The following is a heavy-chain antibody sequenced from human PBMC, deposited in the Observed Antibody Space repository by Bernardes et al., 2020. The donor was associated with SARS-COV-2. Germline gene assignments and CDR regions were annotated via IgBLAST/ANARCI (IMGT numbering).Heavy chain of an antibody. J-gene: IGHJ5*02. CDR3: ARTFGGGDRNYFDP. Sequence: GGSLRLSCAASGFTFSSYAINWVRLAPGPGLELVSSISGSGSSPYYSDSVKGQVTISVDKSITTAYLQWSSLRAPDTAIYYCARTFGGGDRNYFDPWGQGTLVTVSS. CDR2: ISGSGSSP. CDR1: GFTFSSYA. D-gene: IGHD2-21*01. V-gene: IGHV3-23*01.